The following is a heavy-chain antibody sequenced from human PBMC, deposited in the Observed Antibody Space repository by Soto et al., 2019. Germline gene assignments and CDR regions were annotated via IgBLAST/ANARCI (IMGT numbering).Heavy chain of an antibody. CDR3: ASGLSGDKVDQ. V-gene: IGHV4-30-4*01. CDR1: GGSISDGAYY. D-gene: IGHD2-21*01. J-gene: IGHJ4*02. Sequence: QVQLQESGRGLVKPSQTLSLTCTVSGGSISDGAYYWSWIRQPPGKGLEWIGHIYNSGNTYNNPSLKSRLTISVDTSKNQFSLNLNSVTAADTAVYYCASGLSGDKVDQWGQGTLVTVSS. CDR2: IYNSGNT.